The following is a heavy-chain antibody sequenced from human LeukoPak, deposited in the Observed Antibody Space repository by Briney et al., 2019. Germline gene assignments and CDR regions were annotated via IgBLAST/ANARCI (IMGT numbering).Heavy chain of an antibody. D-gene: IGHD3-9*01. CDR2: IYDSGST. J-gene: IGHJ5*02. V-gene: IGHV4-59*12. CDR3: ARKWVLRYFDWLPTTGTEGNWFDP. Sequence: PSETLSLTCTVSGGSISSYYWSWIRQPPGKGLEWIGYIYDSGSTNYNPSLKSRVTISVDTSKNQFSLKLSSVTAADTAVYYCARKWVLRYFDWLPTTGTEGNWFDPWGQGTLVTVSS. CDR1: GGSISSYY.